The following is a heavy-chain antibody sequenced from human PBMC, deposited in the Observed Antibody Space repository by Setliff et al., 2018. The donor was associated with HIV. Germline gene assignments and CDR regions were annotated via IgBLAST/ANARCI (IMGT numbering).Heavy chain of an antibody. D-gene: IGHD2-21*01. Sequence: ASVKVSCKTSGYSFTGYDINWVRQATGQGLEWMAWMNPSTGEIGYAQKFQGRLTMTRDSSISTAYMELRGLRSEDTAIYYCARPSHVYGDNGPLGYWGQGTLVTLL. CDR1: GYSFTGYD. CDR3: ARPSHVYGDNGPLGY. CDR2: MNPSTGEI. J-gene: IGHJ4*02. V-gene: IGHV1-8*01.